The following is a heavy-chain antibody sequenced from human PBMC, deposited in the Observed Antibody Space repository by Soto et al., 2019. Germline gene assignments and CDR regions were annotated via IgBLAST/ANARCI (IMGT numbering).Heavy chain of an antibody. CDR3: ARTVVVTAIQQYFDY. V-gene: IGHV4-59*01. Sequence: PSETLSLTCTVSGGSISSYYWSWIRQPPGKGLEWIGYIYYTGSTNYNPSLKSRVTISVDTSKNQFSLKLSSVTAADTAVYYWARTVVVTAIQQYFDYWGQGTLVTVS. CDR2: IYYTGST. CDR1: GGSISSYY. J-gene: IGHJ4*02. D-gene: IGHD2-21*02.